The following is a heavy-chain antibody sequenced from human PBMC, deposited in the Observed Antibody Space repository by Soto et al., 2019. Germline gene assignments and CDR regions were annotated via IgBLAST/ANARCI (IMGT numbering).Heavy chain of an antibody. CDR1: GGTFSSYA. CDR3: ARTLVPAAIWGAFDI. Sequence: QVQLVQSGADVKKPGSSVKVSCKASGGTFSSYAISWVRQAPGQGLEWMGGIIPIFGTANYAQKFQGRVTITADESTSTAYMELSSMRSEVTAVYYCARTLVPAAIWGAFDIWGQETMVTVSS. CDR2: IIPIFGTA. D-gene: IGHD2-2*02. J-gene: IGHJ3*02. V-gene: IGHV1-69*01.